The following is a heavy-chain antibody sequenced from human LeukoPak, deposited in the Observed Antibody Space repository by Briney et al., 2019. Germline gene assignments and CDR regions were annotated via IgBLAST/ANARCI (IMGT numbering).Heavy chain of an antibody. CDR1: GFTFSSHW. V-gene: IGHV3-74*01. CDR2: INSDGSSK. CDR3: ARASWPGSFDI. J-gene: IGHJ3*02. Sequence: SGGSLRLSCAASGFTFSSHWMHWVRHAPGKGLVWVSRINSDGSSKSYADSVKGRFTISREKAKKRLYMQMKSVRGEERAVYDGARASWPGSFDIWGQGTMVTVSS.